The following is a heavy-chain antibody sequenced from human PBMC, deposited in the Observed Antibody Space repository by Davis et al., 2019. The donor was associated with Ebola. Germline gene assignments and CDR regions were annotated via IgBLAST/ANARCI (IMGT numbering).Heavy chain of an antibody. CDR3: ARADYGDYDGAFDI. V-gene: IGHV1-46*01. D-gene: IGHD4-17*01. Sequence: GESLKISCKASGYTFTSYGISWVRQAPGQGLEWMGIINPSGGSTSYAQKFQGRVTMTRDTSTSTVYMELSSLRSEDTAVYYCARADYGDYDGAFDIWGQGTMVTVSS. J-gene: IGHJ3*02. CDR1: GYTFTSYG. CDR2: INPSGGST.